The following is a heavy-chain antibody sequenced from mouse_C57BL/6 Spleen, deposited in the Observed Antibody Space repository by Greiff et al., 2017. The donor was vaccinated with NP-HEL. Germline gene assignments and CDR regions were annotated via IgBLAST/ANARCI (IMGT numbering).Heavy chain of an antibody. CDR3: AILTGKGTPFAY. Sequence: QVQLQQPGAELVKPGASVKLSCKASGYTFTSYWMHWVKQRPGQGLEWIGMIHPNSGSTNYNEKFKSKATLTVDKSSSTAYMQLSSLTSEDSAVYYCAILTGKGTPFAYWGQGTLVTVSA. CDR1: GYTFTSYW. J-gene: IGHJ3*01. V-gene: IGHV1-64*01. CDR2: IHPNSGST. D-gene: IGHD4-1*01.